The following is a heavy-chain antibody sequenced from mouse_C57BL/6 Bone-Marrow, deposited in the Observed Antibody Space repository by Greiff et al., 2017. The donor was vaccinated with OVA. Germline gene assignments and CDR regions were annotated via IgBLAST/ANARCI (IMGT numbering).Heavy chain of an antibody. CDR2: INPNNGGT. CDR1: GYTFTDYY. Sequence: EVQLQQSGPELVKPGASVKISCKASGYTFTDYYMNWVKQSHGKSLEWIGDINPNNGGTSYNQKFKGKATLTVDKSSITAYMELRSLTSEDSAVYYCARKGRIVTFDYWGQGTTLTVSS. V-gene: IGHV1-26*01. D-gene: IGHD2-5*01. J-gene: IGHJ2*01. CDR3: ARKGRIVTFDY.